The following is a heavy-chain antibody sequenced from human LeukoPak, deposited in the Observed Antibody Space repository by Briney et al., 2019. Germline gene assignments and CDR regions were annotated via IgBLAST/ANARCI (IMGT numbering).Heavy chain of an antibody. CDR2: SNSDESST. CDR1: GSTFSSYW. Sequence: GGSLRLSCAASGSTFSSYWMPWVRQAPGKGLVWVSRSNSDESSTSYADSVKGRFTISRDNAKNTLYLQMNSLRVEDTAVYYCARGRFSWDVWGQGTTVTVSS. D-gene: IGHD3-3*01. CDR3: ARGRFSWDV. J-gene: IGHJ6*02. V-gene: IGHV3-74*01.